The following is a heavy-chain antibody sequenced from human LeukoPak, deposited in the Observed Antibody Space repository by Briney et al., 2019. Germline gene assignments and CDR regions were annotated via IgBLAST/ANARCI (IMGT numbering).Heavy chain of an antibody. CDR1: GGSISSSNW. J-gene: IGHJ6*03. CDR3: ARRRVVPAAYYYYYYMDV. V-gene: IGHV4-4*02. CDR2: IYHSGST. Sequence: PSETLSLTCAVSGGSISSSNWWSWVRQPPGKGLEWIGEIYHSGSTYYNPSLKSRVTISVDTSKNQFSLKLSSVTAADTAVYYCARRRVVPAAYYYYYYMDVWGKGTTVTVSS. D-gene: IGHD2-2*01.